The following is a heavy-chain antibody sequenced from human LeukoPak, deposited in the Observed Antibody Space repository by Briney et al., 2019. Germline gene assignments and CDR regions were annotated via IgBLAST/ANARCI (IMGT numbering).Heavy chain of an antibody. J-gene: IGHJ4*02. CDR3: ARDRSTLGIAAADGGGTPLGY. D-gene: IGHD6-13*01. V-gene: IGHV1-46*01. Sequence: ASVKVSCKASGYTFTSYYMHWVRQAPGQGLEWMGIINPSGGSTSYAQKFQGRVTMTRDTSTSTVYMELSSLRSEDTAVYYCARDRSTLGIAAADGGGTPLGYWGQGTLVTVSS. CDR1: GYTFTSYY. CDR2: INPSGGST.